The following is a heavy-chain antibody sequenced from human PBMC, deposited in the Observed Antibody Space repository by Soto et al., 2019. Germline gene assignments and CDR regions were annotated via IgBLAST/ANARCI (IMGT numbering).Heavy chain of an antibody. Sequence: SQTLSLTCAISGDSVSSNSAAWNWIRQSPSRGLEWLGRTYYRSKWYNDYAVSVKSRITIKPDTSKNQFALQLNSVTPEDTAVYYCARGRGIAAAENYYGMDVWGQGTTVTVSS. CDR2: TYYRSKWYN. CDR3: ARGRGIAAAENYYGMDV. D-gene: IGHD6-13*01. V-gene: IGHV6-1*01. J-gene: IGHJ6*02. CDR1: GDSVSSNSAA.